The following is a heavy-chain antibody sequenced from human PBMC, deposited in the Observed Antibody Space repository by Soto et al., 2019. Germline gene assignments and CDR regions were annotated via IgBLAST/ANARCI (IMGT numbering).Heavy chain of an antibody. D-gene: IGHD6-13*01. CDR2: IWYDGSNK. Sequence: GGSLRLSCAASGFTFSSYGMHWVRQAPGKGLEWVAVIWYDGSNKYYADSVKGRFTISRDNSKNTLYLQMNSLRAEDTAVYYCARVDVGIAAAGLSTFDYWGQGTLVTVSS. V-gene: IGHV3-33*01. J-gene: IGHJ4*02. CDR1: GFTFSSYG. CDR3: ARVDVGIAAAGLSTFDY.